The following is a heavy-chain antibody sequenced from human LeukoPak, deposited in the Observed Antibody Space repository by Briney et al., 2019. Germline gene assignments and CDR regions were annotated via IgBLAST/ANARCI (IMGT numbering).Heavy chain of an antibody. J-gene: IGHJ4*02. CDR3: ALCSWTTDY. CDR2: IYSGGST. V-gene: IGHV3-66*01. D-gene: IGHD6-13*01. Sequence: PGGSLRLSCAASGFTFSSYAMSWVRQAPGKGLEWVSVIYSGGSTYYADSVKGRFTISRDNSKNTLYLQMNSLRAEDTAVYYCALCSWTTDYWGQGTLVTVSS. CDR1: GFTFSSYA.